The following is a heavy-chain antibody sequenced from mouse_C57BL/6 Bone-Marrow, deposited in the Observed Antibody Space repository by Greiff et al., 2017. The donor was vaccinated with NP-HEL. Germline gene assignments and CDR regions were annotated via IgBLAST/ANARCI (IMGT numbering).Heavy chain of an antibody. CDR3: ARGGPITTVVDWYFDV. D-gene: IGHD1-1*01. CDR1: GFTFSDYY. V-gene: IGHV5-16*01. J-gene: IGHJ1*03. CDR2: INYDGSST. Sequence: DVMLVESEGGLVQPGSSMKLSCTASGFTFSDYYMAWVRQVPEKGLEWVANINYDGSSTYYLDSLKSRFIISRDNAKNILYLQMSSLKSEDTATYYCARGGPITTVVDWYFDVWGTGTTVTVSS.